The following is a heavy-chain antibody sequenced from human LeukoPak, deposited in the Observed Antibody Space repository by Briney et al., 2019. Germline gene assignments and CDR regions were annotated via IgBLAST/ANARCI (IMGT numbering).Heavy chain of an antibody. V-gene: IGHV1-8*01. J-gene: IGHJ6*02. Sequence: ASVKVSCKASGYTFTSYDINWVRQATGQGLEWMGWMNPNSGNTGYAQKFQGRVTMTRNTSISTAYMELSSLRSEDTAVYYCAREGNILTGYLPLNYYGMDVWGQGTTVTVSS. D-gene: IGHD3-9*01. CDR3: AREGNILTGYLPLNYYGMDV. CDR1: GYTFTSYD. CDR2: MNPNSGNT.